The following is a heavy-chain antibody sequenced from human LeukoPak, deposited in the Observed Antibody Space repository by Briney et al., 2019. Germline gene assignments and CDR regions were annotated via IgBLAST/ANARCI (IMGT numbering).Heavy chain of an antibody. J-gene: IGHJ6*02. Sequence: PSETLSLTCTVSGGSISSGDYYWSWIRQPPGKGLEWIGYIYYSGSTYYNPSLKSRVTISVDTSKNQFSLKLSSVTAADTAVYYCARESRCSGGSCYSYYGMDVWGQGTTVTVSS. CDR3: ARESRCSGGSCYSYYGMDV. V-gene: IGHV4-30-4*01. CDR1: GGSISSGDYY. CDR2: IYYSGST. D-gene: IGHD2-15*01.